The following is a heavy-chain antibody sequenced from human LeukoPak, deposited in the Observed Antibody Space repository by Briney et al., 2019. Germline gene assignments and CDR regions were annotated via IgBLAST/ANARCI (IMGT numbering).Heavy chain of an antibody. CDR2: ISWNSGSI. Sequence: GGSLRLSCAASGFTFDDYAMHWVRQAPGKGLEWVSGISWNSGSIGYADSVKGRFTISRDNAKNSLYLQMNSLRAEDTALYYCAKDISFVGATPGFDYWGQGTLVTVSP. CDR1: GFTFDDYA. CDR3: AKDISFVGATPGFDY. V-gene: IGHV3-9*01. D-gene: IGHD1-26*01. J-gene: IGHJ4*02.